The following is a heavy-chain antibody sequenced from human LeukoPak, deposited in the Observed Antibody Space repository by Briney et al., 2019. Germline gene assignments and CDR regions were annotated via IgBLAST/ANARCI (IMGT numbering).Heavy chain of an antibody. Sequence: GGSLRRSCAASGFTFSSYAMSWVRQAPGKGLEWVSAISGGGGSTYYKDSVKVRFTIATDNSKNTMYLQMNSLRDEATAVYYCAKCGDSSGYLLWFDPWGQGTLVTVSS. CDR1: GFTFSSYA. J-gene: IGHJ5*02. V-gene: IGHV3-23*01. D-gene: IGHD3-22*01. CDR3: AKCGDSSGYLLWFDP. CDR2: ISGGGGST.